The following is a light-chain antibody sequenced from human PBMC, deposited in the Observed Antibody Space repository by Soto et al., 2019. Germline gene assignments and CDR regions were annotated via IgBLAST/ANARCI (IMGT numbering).Light chain of an antibody. J-gene: IGKJ2*01. CDR3: HQRSSWPRT. V-gene: IGKV3-11*01. CDR2: DAS. CDR1: QSVTSGY. Sequence: EIVLTQSPATLSLSPGERATLSCRASQSVTSGYLTWYQHKPGQAPRLLIYDASSRAPGIPARFSGSGSGTDFTLTISTLEPEDFAVYYCHQRSSWPRTFGLGTKLEMK.